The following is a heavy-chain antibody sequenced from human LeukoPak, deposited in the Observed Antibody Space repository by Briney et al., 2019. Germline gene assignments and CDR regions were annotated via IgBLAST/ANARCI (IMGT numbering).Heavy chain of an antibody. CDR3: AKKIGTAASLVAFDI. D-gene: IGHD2-15*01. CDR1: GFTFSNYG. J-gene: IGHJ3*02. CDR2: ISNDGTNN. Sequence: GGSLRLSCAASGFTFSNYGMHWVRQTPGKGLEWLSIISNDGTNNYYADSVKGRFTISRDNSKNALYLQMNILRAENTAVYSCAKKIGTAASLVAFDIWGQGTMVTVSS. V-gene: IGHV3-30*18.